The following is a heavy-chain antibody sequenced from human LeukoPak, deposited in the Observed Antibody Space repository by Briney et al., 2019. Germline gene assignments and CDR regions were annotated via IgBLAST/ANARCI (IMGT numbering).Heavy chain of an antibody. Sequence: PGGSLRLSCAASGFTFSSYGMHWVRQAPGKGLEWVAVISYDGSNKYYADSVKGRFTISRDNAKNSLYLQMNSLRAEDTALYYCAKTKWYYDSSGYYYFDYWGQGTLVTVSS. CDR3: AKTKWYYDSSGYYYFDY. CDR1: GFTFSSYG. J-gene: IGHJ4*02. CDR2: ISYDGSNK. V-gene: IGHV3-30*18. D-gene: IGHD3-22*01.